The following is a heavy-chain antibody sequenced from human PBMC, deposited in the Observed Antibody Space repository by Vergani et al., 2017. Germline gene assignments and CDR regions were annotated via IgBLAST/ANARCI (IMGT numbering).Heavy chain of an antibody. D-gene: IGHD5-12*01. Sequence: EVQLVQSGAEVKKPGESLNISCQISGYSFSNYWIGWVRQMPGKGLEWMGIIHPADSDTRYSPSFQGQVTISVDKSIITAYLQRSSLRASDSAMYYCARLYGRDSGASKYFDYWGQGTLVTVCS. CDR2: IHPADSDT. J-gene: IGHJ4*02. V-gene: IGHV5-51*01. CDR3: ARLYGRDSGASKYFDY. CDR1: GYSFSNYW.